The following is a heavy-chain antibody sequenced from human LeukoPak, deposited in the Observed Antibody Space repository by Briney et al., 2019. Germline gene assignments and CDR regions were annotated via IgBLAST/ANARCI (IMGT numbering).Heavy chain of an antibody. CDR1: GGSISSYY. J-gene: IGHJ3*02. V-gene: IGHV4-59*01. CDR3: ARDPTTQQWLGPNAFDI. Sequence: SETLSLTCTVSGGSISSYYWSWIRQPPGKGLEWIGYIYYSGSTNYNPSLKSRVTISVDTSKNQFSLKLSSVTAADTAVYYCARDPTTQQWLGPNAFDIWGQGTMVTVSS. D-gene: IGHD6-19*01. CDR2: IYYSGST.